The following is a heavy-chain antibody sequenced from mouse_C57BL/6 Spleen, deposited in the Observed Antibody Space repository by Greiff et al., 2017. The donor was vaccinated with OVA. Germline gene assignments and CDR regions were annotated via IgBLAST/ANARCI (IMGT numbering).Heavy chain of an antibody. CDR1: GYTFTSYG. Sequence: VHVKQSGAELVRPGSSVKMSCKTSGYTFTSYGIKWVKQRPGQGLEWVGFINIGNCYTEYNEKFKGQATLTSDTSSSTAYLQLSSLTSEDSAIYFCAREGTGPFDYWGQGTTLTVSS. CDR2: INIGNCYT. CDR3: AREGTGPFDY. V-gene: IGHV1-58*01. J-gene: IGHJ2*01. D-gene: IGHD4-1*01.